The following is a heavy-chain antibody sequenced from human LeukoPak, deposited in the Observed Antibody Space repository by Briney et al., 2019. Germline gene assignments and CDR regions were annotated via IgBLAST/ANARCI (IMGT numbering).Heavy chain of an antibody. CDR1: SGSINSGY. Sequence: SETLSLTCRVSSGSINSGYWSWIPQPPGKGLEWIGLLYPSGSTKYNPSLNSRVSISVDTSRTQFSLKLSSVTAADTAVYYCAGGHYTLEYWGQGTLVTVSS. CDR2: LYPSGST. J-gene: IGHJ4*02. V-gene: IGHV4-59*01. D-gene: IGHD4-11*01. CDR3: AGGHYTLEY.